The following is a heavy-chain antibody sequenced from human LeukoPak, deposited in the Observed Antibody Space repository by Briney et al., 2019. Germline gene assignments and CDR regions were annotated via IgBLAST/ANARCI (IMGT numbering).Heavy chain of an antibody. J-gene: IGHJ6*03. CDR3: AKGISDYYYYYMDV. CDR1: GFTFSSYG. D-gene: IGHD6-25*01. V-gene: IGHV3-30*02. CDR2: IRYDGSNK. Sequence: GGSLRLSCAASGFTFSSYGMHWVRQAPGKGLEWVAFIRYDGSNKYYADSVKGRFTISRDNSKNTLYLQMNSLRAEDTAVYYCAKGISDYYYYYMDVWGKGTTVTISS.